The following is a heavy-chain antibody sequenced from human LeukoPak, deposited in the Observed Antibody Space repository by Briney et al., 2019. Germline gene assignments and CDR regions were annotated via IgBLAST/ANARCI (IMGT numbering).Heavy chain of an antibody. J-gene: IGHJ4*02. Sequence: SVKVSCKASEGTFSSYAISWVRQAPGQGLEWMGGIIPIFGTANYAQKFQGRVTITADESTSTAYMELSSLRSEDTAVYYCARGVYSSGWLFDYWGQGTLVTVSS. CDR1: EGTFSSYA. CDR3: ARGVYSSGWLFDY. CDR2: IIPIFGTA. V-gene: IGHV1-69*13. D-gene: IGHD6-19*01.